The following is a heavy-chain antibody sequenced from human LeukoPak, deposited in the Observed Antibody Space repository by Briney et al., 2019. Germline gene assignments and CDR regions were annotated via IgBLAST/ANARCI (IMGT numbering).Heavy chain of an antibody. CDR2: INHSGST. V-gene: IGHV4-34*01. J-gene: IGHJ4*02. D-gene: IGHD1-1*01. Sequence: SETLSLTCTVSGGSISSYYWSWIRQPPGKGLEWIGEINHSGSTNYNPSLKSRVTISVDTSKNQFSLKLSSVTAADTAVYYCARAGGYSYLDYWGQGTLVTVSS. CDR1: GGSISSYY. CDR3: ARAGGYSYLDY.